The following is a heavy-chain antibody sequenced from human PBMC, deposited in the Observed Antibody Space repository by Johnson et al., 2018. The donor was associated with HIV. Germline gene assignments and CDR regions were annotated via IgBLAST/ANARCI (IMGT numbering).Heavy chain of an antibody. CDR2: IYTDGST. CDR1: GFTFSNYA. Sequence: QVQLVESGGGVVQPGRSLRLSCAASGFTFSNYAMHWVRQAPGKGLEWVSVIYTDGSTYYTDSVKGRFTISRDNSKNTLFLQMNSLRAEDTGVYYCATADRDAFDIWGQGTMVIVSS. V-gene: IGHV3-NL1*01. J-gene: IGHJ3*02. CDR3: ATADRDAFDI.